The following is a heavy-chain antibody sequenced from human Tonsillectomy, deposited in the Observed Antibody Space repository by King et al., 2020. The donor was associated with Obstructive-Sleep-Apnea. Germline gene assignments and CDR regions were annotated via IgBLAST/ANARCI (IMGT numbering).Heavy chain of an antibody. J-gene: IGHJ4*02. Sequence: VQLVESGAEVKEPGASVKVSCKASGYTFTSYGISWVRQAPGQGLEWMGWICAYRENTKFAQELRGKVTLTTHTSTHTAYIELRSLRSDDTAVYYCARDGYYDKTGYPSTFWGQGTLVTVPS. CDR1: GYTFTSYG. V-gene: IGHV1-18*04. D-gene: IGHD3-9*01. CDR3: ARDGYYDKTGYPSTF. CDR2: ICAYRENT.